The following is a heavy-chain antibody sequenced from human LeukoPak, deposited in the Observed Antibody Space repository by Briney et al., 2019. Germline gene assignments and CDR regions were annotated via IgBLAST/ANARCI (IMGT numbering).Heavy chain of an antibody. CDR3: AKSLNYTSSWFPFDS. D-gene: IGHD6-13*01. J-gene: IGHJ4*02. Sequence: GGSLRLSCAASGFTFSSYGMHWVRQAPGKGLEWVAFIRYDGSNKYYADSVKGRFSISRDGSTNTVYLQMNGLRDADTAVYHCAKSLNYTSSWFPFDSWGQGTLVTVSS. CDR1: GFTFSSYG. CDR2: IRYDGSNK. V-gene: IGHV3-30*02.